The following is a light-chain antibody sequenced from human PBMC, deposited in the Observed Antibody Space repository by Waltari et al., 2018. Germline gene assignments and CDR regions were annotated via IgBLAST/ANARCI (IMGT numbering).Light chain of an antibody. Sequence: EIVLTQSPGTLSLSPGERATLSCRASQSLGRSDLAWYQQKPGQAPRLLIYDASSRATGIPDRFSDSGSGADFTLTISSLEPADFAVYYCQQYGTSPYTCGQGTKLETK. CDR3: QQYGTSPYT. J-gene: IGKJ2*01. CDR1: QSLGRSD. CDR2: DAS. V-gene: IGKV3-20*01.